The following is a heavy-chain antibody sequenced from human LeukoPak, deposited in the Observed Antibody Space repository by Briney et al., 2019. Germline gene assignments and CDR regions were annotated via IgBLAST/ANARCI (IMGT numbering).Heavy chain of an antibody. J-gene: IGHJ6*03. CDR2: ISGSGGST. D-gene: IGHD3-10*01. CDR1: GFTFSSYA. V-gene: IGHV3-23*01. CDR3: AKVMKGSERLTMVRGVIIKTAGLYYMDV. Sequence: GGSLRLSCAASGFTFSSYAMSWVRQAPGKGLVWVSAISGSGGSTYYADSVKGRFTISRDNSKNTVYLQMNSLRAEDTAVYYCAKVMKGSERLTMVRGVIIKTAGLYYMDVWGKGTTVTVSS.